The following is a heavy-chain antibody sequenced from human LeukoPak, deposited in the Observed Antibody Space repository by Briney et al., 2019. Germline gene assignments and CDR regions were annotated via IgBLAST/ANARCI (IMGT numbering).Heavy chain of an antibody. Sequence: GGSLRLSCAVSGFTFSAYGMHWVRQAPGKGLEWVSVIYSGGSTYYADSVKGRFTISRDNSKNTLYLQMNSLRAEDTAVYYCARIVAGGAFDIWGQGTMVTVSS. CDR1: GFTFSAYG. J-gene: IGHJ3*02. CDR2: IYSGGST. V-gene: IGHV3-66*01. CDR3: ARIVAGGAFDI. D-gene: IGHD1-26*01.